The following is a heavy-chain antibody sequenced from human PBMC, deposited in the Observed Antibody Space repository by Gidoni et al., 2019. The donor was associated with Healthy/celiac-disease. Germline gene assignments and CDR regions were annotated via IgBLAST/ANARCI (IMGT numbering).Heavy chain of an antibody. Sequence: EVQLFESGGGLVQPGGSLSLSCAASGFTFSSYAMSWVRQAPAKGRECVSAISGSGGSQYYADSVNGRFTISRDNSKNTLYLQMNSLRAEDTAVYYCAKGGPSQLRVYFDYWGQGTLVTVSS. V-gene: IGHV3-23*01. CDR2: ISGSGGSQ. D-gene: IGHD2-8*01. CDR1: GFTFSSYA. J-gene: IGHJ4*02. CDR3: AKGGPSQLRVYFDY.